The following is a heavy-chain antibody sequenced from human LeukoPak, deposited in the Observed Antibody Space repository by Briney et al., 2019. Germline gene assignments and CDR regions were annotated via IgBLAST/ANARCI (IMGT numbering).Heavy chain of an antibody. CDR3: ATREHPCDY. Sequence: KSSETLSLTCTVPGGSITISDYYWDGMRLPPGKGLEWIGTISHTGTTYYNPSLQSRVTISVDKSKNQFSLKLSSVTAADTAVYYCATREHPCDYWGQGTLVTVSS. D-gene: IGHD1-26*01. J-gene: IGHJ4*02. V-gene: IGHV4-39*01. CDR1: GGSITISDYY. CDR2: ISHTGTT.